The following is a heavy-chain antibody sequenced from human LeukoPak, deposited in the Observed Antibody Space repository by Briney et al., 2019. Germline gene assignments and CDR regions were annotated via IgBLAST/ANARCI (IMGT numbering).Heavy chain of an antibody. CDR2: IYETGST. CDR3: ARRNRGSSTSWTLDY. J-gene: IGHJ4*02. V-gene: IGHV4-4*02. Sequence: PSGTLSLTCTISGDSISSTNWWSWVHPPPGKGLEWIGQIYETGSTNYNSPLKSRVTISLDKSKNQFSLKLSSVTAADTAVYYCARRNRGSSTSWTLDYWGQGILVTVSS. D-gene: IGHD2-8*01. CDR1: GDSISSTNW.